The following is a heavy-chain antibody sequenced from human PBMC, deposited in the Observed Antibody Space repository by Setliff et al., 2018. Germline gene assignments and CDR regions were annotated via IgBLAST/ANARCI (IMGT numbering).Heavy chain of an antibody. V-gene: IGHV4-39*01. CDR1: GGYITSRSYY. J-gene: IGHJ5*01. Sequence: PSETLSLTCSVSGGYITSRSYYWGWIRQSPGTGLEWLGTIYYSGTTYYNSSLRSRVSISTDTSKNEFSLRLSSVTAADTAVYYCVKPTWAGEVSSPFAFWFESWGQGTLVTVSS. CDR2: IYYSGTT. CDR3: VKPTWAGEVSSPFAFWFES. D-gene: IGHD3-3*01.